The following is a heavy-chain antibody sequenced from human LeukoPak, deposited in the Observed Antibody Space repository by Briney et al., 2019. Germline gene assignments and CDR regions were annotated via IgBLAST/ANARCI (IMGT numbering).Heavy chain of an antibody. J-gene: IGHJ5*02. CDR3: AREDIVATIFGWFDP. D-gene: IGHD5-12*01. CDR1: GYTFTGYY. Sequence: ASVKVSCKASGYTFTGYYMHWVRQAPGQGLEWMGIINPSGGSTSYAQKFQGRVTMTRDTSTSTVYMELSSLRSEDTAVYYCAREDIVATIFGWFDPWGQGTLVTVSS. V-gene: IGHV1-46*01. CDR2: INPSGGST.